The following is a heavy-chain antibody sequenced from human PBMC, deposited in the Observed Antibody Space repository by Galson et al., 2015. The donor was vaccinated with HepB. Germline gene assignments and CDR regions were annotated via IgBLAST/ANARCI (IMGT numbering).Heavy chain of an antibody. CDR1: GYKFTNYW. CDR3: ARHRDGYNYFFDY. J-gene: IGHJ4*02. Sequence: SGAEVKKPGESLKISCEGSGYKFTNYWIGWVRQMPGKGLEWMGIIWPGDSDTRYSPSFQGQVTMSVDKSNSTAYLQWSGLRASGTAMYYCARHRDGYNYFFDYWGQGTLVTVSS. CDR2: IWPGDSDT. D-gene: IGHD5-24*01. V-gene: IGHV5-51*01.